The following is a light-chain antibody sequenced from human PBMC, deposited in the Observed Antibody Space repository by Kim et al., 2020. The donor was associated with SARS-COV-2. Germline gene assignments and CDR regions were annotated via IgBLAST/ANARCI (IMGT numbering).Light chain of an antibody. Sequence: VALGQTVRITCQGDGRRSYYATWYQQKPGQAPIVVIYGKNNRPSGIPDRFSGSSSGNTASLTITGTQAGDEADYYCNSRDSNDNVVFGGGTQLTVL. CDR1: GRRSYY. J-gene: IGLJ2*01. CDR3: NSRDSNDNVV. CDR2: GKN. V-gene: IGLV3-19*01.